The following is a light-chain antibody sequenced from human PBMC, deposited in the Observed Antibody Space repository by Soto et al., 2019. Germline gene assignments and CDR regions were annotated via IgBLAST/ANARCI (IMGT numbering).Light chain of an antibody. Sequence: QSALTQPASVSGSPGQSITISCTGTRSDVGAYNYVSWYQQHPGKAPKLMISEVTNRPSGVSDRFSGSKSGNTASLTISGLQAEDEADYYCSSFTSRLTFVSGTGTKVNGL. CDR1: RSDVGAYNY. CDR2: EVT. J-gene: IGLJ1*01. V-gene: IGLV2-14*01. CDR3: SSFTSRLTFV.